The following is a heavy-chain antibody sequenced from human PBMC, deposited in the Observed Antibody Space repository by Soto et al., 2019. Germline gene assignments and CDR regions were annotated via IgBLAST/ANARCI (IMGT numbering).Heavy chain of an antibody. V-gene: IGHV1-8*01. CDR2: MNPNSGNT. CDR1: GYTFTSYD. D-gene: IGHD4-4*01. Sequence: ASVKVSCKASGYTFTSYDINWVRQATGQGLEWMGWMNPNSGNTGYPQKFQGRVTMTRNTSISTAYMELSSLRFEDTAVYYCARSPPRVERNNYAGGWFDPWGQGTLVTSPQ. CDR3: ARSPPRVERNNYAGGWFDP. J-gene: IGHJ5*02.